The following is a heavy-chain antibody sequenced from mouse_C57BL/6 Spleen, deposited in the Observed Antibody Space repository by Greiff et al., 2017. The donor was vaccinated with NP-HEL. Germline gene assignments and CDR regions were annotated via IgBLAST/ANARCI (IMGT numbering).Heavy chain of an antibody. V-gene: IGHV1-55*01. D-gene: IGHD1-1*01. Sequence: QVQLQQPGAELVKPGASVKMSCKASGYTFTSYWITWVKQRPGQGLEWIGDIYPGSGSTNYNEKFKSKATLTVDTSSSTAYMQLSSLTSEDSAVYYCARSDYYGSSVDFDDWGQGTTLTVSS. CDR1: GYTFTSYW. J-gene: IGHJ2*01. CDR2: IYPGSGST. CDR3: ARSDYYGSSVDFDD.